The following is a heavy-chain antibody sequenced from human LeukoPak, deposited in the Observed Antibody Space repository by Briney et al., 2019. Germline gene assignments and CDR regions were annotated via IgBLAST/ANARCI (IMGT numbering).Heavy chain of an antibody. D-gene: IGHD6-19*01. J-gene: IGHJ4*02. CDR1: GASFSSGSYF. CDR2: INHSGST. Sequence: SETLSLTCTVSGASFSSGSYFWSWIRQPPGKGLEWIGEINHSGSTNYNPSLKSRVTISVDTSKNQFSLKLSSVTAADTAVYYCARGLGVAVAVPFGARYYFDYWGQGTLVTVSS. CDR3: ARGLGVAVAVPFGARYYFDY. V-gene: IGHV4-39*07.